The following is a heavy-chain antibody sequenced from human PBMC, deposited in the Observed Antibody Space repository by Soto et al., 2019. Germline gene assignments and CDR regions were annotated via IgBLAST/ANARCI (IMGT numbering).Heavy chain of an antibody. CDR3: AGGALGWGSGQFTTLDP. Sequence: QVQLVQSGAEVKKPGASVKISCKTSGYTCTSYYLHWLRQAPGQGLERMGIINPISAYTNSAQKFQGSGATTTDTSTSTVSMEVSGLRSEDTAVDYCAGGALGWGSGQFTTLDPWGQGTLITVSS. CDR2: INPISAYT. V-gene: IGHV1-46*03. CDR1: GYTCTSYY. D-gene: IGHD3-16*01. J-gene: IGHJ5*02.